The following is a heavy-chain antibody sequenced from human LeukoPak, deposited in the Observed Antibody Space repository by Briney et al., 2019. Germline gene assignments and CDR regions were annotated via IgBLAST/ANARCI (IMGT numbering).Heavy chain of an antibody. CDR1: GGSFSGYY. Sequence: SETLSLTCAVYGGSFSGYYWSWIRQPPGKGLEWIGEINHSGSTNYNPSLKSRVTISVDTSKNQFSLKLSSVTAADTAVYYCARASGWYVDFQHWGPCTLVTVSS. D-gene: IGHD6-19*01. CDR3: ARASGWYVDFQH. CDR2: INHSGST. J-gene: IGHJ1*01. V-gene: IGHV4-34*01.